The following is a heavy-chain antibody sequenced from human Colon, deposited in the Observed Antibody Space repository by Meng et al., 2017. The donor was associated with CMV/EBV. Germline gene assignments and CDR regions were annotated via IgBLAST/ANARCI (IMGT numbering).Heavy chain of an antibody. V-gene: IGHV3-30*02. CDR3: VGHQGGPRDGVRLV. D-gene: IGHD3-10*01. CDR2: IDIDGTQR. CDR1: EFIFNYYG. J-gene: IGHJ4*02. Sequence: GGSLRLSCAAPEFIFNYYGMHWLRQAPGKGLEWLSFIDIDGTQRHNADIVWGRFIVSKDKSKNTGFLEMNSLRVGDTAVYYCVGHQGGPRDGVRLVWGQGTQVTVSS.